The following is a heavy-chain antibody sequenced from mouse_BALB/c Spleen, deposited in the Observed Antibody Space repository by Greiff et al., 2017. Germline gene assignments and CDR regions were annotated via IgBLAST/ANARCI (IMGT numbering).Heavy chain of an antibody. D-gene: IGHD1-2*01. V-gene: IGHV1S135*01. CDR2: IDPYYGGT. J-gene: IGHJ3*01. Sequence: VQLQQSGPEVVRPGVSVKISCKASGYSFTGYNMNWVKQSNGKSLEWIGNIDPYYGGTSYNQKFKGKATLTVDKSSSTAYMQLKSLTSEDSAVYYCAREGITTAPAWFAYWGQGTLVTVSA. CDR3: AREGITTAPAWFAY. CDR1: GYSFTGYN.